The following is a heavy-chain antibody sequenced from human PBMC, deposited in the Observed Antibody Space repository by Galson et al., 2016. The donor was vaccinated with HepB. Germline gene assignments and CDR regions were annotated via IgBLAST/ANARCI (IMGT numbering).Heavy chain of an antibody. CDR3: ARDQAIAQAGTRLIAA. Sequence: CAISGDSVSNKRVAWNWLRQPPSRGLEWLGRTYYRSRWFNDYSTSVKSRISIKPDTSQNQFSLHLDSVTPDDAGTYYCARDQAIAQAGTRLIAAWGQGMLVTVSS. CDR1: GDSVSNKRVA. D-gene: IGHD1-1*01. V-gene: IGHV6-1*01. CDR2: TYYRSRWFN. J-gene: IGHJ5*02.